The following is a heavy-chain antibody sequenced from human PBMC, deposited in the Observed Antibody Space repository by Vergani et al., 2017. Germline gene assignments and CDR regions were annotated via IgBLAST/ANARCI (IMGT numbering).Heavy chain of an antibody. CDR2: IRPVANS. D-gene: IGHD3-3*01. J-gene: IGHJ3*01. CDR3: ARGLMRNITLFGESIIRSTDAVHV. CDR1: GGSFSGYF. V-gene: IGHV4-34*04. Sequence: QVQLQQWGAGLLKPSEPLSLTCGVSGGSFSGYFWSWIRQSPGKGLEWIGEIRPVANSNRNPALKSRASLSLDSSKKKFPLRLRSVTAADTAVYYCARGLMRNITLFGESIIRSTDAVHVWGQGTMVTVSS.